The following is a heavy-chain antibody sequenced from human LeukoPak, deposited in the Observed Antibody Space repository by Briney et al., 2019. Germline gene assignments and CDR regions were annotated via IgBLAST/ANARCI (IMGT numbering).Heavy chain of an antibody. J-gene: IGHJ5*02. D-gene: IGHD6-19*01. CDR1: GYTFTGYY. CDR3: ARASRYSSGWYVWFDP. Sequence: ASVKVSCKASGYTFTGYYMHRVRQAPAQGLEWMGWINPNSGGTNYAQKFQGRVTMTRDTSISTAYMELSRLRSDDTAVYYCARASRYSSGWYVWFDPWGQGTLVTVSS. CDR2: INPNSGGT. V-gene: IGHV1-2*02.